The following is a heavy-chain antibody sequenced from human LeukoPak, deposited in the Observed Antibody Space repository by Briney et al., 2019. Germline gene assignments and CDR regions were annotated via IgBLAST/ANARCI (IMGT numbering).Heavy chain of an antibody. CDR3: ARDYD. Sequence: GGSLRLSCAASGFTFSGNWMSWVRQAPGKGLEWVANIKQDGSDKYYVDSVKGRFTISRDNAKNSLYLQMNSLRVEDTAVYYCARDYDWGQGTLVTVSS. D-gene: IGHD4-17*01. J-gene: IGHJ4*02. V-gene: IGHV3-7*01. CDR1: GFTFSGNW. CDR2: IKQDGSDK.